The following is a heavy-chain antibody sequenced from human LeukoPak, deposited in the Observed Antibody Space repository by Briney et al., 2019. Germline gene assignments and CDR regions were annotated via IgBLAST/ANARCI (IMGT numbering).Heavy chain of an antibody. CDR2: IYATKNT. CDR1: GGSISSGSAS. CDR3: ARGRITMIRGIIISGYFDY. J-gene: IGHJ4*02. D-gene: IGHD3-10*01. Sequence: SQTLSLTCTVSGGSISSGSASWNWIRQPAGKGLEWIGHIYATKNTNYSPSLKSRVNMSADTSKNQFSLKLTSVTAADTAVYYCARGRITMIRGIIISGYFDYWGQGALVTVSS. V-gene: IGHV4-61*09.